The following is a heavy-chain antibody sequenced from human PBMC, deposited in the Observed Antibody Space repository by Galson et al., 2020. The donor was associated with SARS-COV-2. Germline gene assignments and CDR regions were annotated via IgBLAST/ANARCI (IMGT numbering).Heavy chain of an antibody. CDR2: IFHSGRT. Sequence: SQTLSLTCAVSGDSLSSGGYSWNWIRQPPGRGLEWIGYIFHSGRTYYSPSLRGRVTILLDTSKNQFSLELSAVTAADTAVYFCVRGEVQTLDYWGQGTLVTVSS. D-gene: IGHD1-1*01. CDR1: GDSLSSGGYS. CDR3: VRGEVQTLDY. V-gene: IGHV4-30-2*01. J-gene: IGHJ4*02.